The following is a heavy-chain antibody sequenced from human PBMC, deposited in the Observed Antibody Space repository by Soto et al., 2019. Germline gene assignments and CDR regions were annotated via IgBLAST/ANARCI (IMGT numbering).Heavy chain of an antibody. CDR1: GGSFRSYA. Sequence: QVQLVQSGAEVKKPGSSVKVSCKASGGSFRSYAVNWVRQAPGQGLECLGGIIPIFGTPNYAQKFHGRVSXXAXKSTSTVYMDLISLTSEDTAVYYCAYSANHRYFFDSWGQGTLVTVSS. D-gene: IGHD5-18*01. CDR3: AYSANHRYFFDS. V-gene: IGHV1-69*14. J-gene: IGHJ5*01. CDR2: IIPIFGTP.